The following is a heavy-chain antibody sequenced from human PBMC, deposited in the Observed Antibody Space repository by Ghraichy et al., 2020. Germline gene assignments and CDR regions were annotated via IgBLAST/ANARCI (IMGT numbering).Heavy chain of an antibody. D-gene: IGHD4-17*01. CDR2: INHSGST. Sequence: SETLSLTCAVYGGSISGYYWSWIRQPPGKGLEWIGEINHSGSTNYNPSLKSRVTISVDTSKNQFSLKLSSVTAADTAVYYCARGPFTVTHRGVNWFDPWGQGTLVTVSS. V-gene: IGHV4-34*01. CDR3: ARGPFTVTHRGVNWFDP. CDR1: GGSISGYY. J-gene: IGHJ5*02.